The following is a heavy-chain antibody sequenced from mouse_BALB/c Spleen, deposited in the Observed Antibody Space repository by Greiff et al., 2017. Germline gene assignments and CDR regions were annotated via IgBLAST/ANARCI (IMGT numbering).Heavy chain of an antibody. Sequence: EVKLVESGGGLVQPGGSRKLSCAASGFTFSSFGMHWVRQAPEKGLEWVAYISSGSSTIYYADTVKGRFTISRDNPKNTLFLQMTSLRSEDTAMYYCARWYGKGAMDYWGQGTSVTVSS. J-gene: IGHJ4*01. CDR2: ISSGSSTI. V-gene: IGHV5-17*02. CDR1: GFTFSSFG. CDR3: ARWYGKGAMDY. D-gene: IGHD2-10*02.